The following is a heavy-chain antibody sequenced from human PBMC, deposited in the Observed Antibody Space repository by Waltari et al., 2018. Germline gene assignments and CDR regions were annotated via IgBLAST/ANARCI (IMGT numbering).Heavy chain of an antibody. Sequence: EVQLVESGGGLVQPGGSLRLSCAASGFTFSSYEMNWVRQAPGKGLVWVAYISSSGSTIYYADSVKGRFTISRDNAKNSLYLQMNSLRAEDTAVYYCARDDRLYYYYGMDVWGQGTTVTVSS. CDR3: ARDDRLYYYYGMDV. CDR2: ISSSGSTI. V-gene: IGHV3-48*03. CDR1: GFTFSSYE. J-gene: IGHJ6*02.